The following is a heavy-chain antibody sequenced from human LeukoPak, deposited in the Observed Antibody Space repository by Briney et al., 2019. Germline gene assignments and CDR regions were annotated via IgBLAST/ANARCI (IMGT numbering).Heavy chain of an antibody. J-gene: IGHJ5*02. D-gene: IGHD4-17*01. V-gene: IGHV1-2*02. CDR2: INPNSGGT. Sequence: ASVKVSCKASGYTFTSYDINWVRQAPGQGLEWMGWINPNSGGTNYAQKFQGRVTMTRDTSISTAYLELSRLRSDDTAVYYCARDIYGDYGWFDPWGQGTLVTVSS. CDR3: ARDIYGDYGWFDP. CDR1: GYTFTSYD.